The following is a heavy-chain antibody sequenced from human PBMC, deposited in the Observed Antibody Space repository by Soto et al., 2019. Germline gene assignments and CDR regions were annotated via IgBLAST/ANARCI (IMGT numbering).Heavy chain of an antibody. CDR2: ISAYNGNT. D-gene: IGHD6-13*01. V-gene: IGHV1-18*01. J-gene: IGHJ3*01. CDR3: ARVEDPRSWYLGVFDF. CDR1: GYTFTSYG. Sequence: ASVKVSCKASGYTFTSYGISWVRQAPGQGLEWMGWISAYNGNTNYAQKLQGRVTMTTDTSTSTAYMELRSLRSDDTAVYYCARVEDPRSWYLGVFDFGGKGKRATV.